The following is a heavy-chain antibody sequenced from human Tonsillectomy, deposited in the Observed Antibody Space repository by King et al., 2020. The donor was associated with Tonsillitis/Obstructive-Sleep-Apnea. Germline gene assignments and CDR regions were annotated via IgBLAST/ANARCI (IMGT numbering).Heavy chain of an antibody. CDR1: GESFSGYY. J-gene: IGHJ4*02. CDR3: ARGRYDYVWGTYRKDYYFDS. D-gene: IGHD3-16*02. CDR2: INLSGST. Sequence: VQLQQWGAGLLKPSETLSLTCAVYGESFSGYYWNWIRQPPGKGLEWIGEINLSGSTNYNPSLKSRVTISLDTSKNQFSLNLTPVTAADPAVYYCARGRYDYVWGTYRKDYYFDSWGQGSLVTVAS. V-gene: IGHV4-34*01.